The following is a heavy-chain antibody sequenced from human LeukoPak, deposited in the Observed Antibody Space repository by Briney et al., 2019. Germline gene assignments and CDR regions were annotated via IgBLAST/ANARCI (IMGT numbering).Heavy chain of an antibody. CDR1: GYSINSGYS. CDR2: LFHSGDT. V-gene: IGHV4-38-2*02. Sequence: PSETLSLTCTVSGYSINSGYSWGWIRPPPGKGLEWIGSLFHSGDTYYTPSLDSRVTISADTSRNQFSLKISSVTAADTAVYYCARGVADTTGYYGEDYWGQGTLVTVSS. D-gene: IGHD4-17*01. J-gene: IGHJ4*02. CDR3: ARGVADTTGYYGEDY.